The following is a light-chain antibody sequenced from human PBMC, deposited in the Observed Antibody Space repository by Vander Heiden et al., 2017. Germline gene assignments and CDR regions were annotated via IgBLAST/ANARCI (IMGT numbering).Light chain of an antibody. CDR3: QQYYSTPRT. CDR2: WAS. V-gene: IGKV4-1*01. Sequence: IVMTPSPDSLAGSLGERATINFKSSQSVLYSSNNKNYLAWYQQKPGKPPKLLIYWASTRESGVPDRFSGSGSGTDFTLTISSLQAEDVAVYYCQQYYSTPRTFGQGTKVEIK. J-gene: IGKJ1*01. CDR1: QSVLYSSNNKNY.